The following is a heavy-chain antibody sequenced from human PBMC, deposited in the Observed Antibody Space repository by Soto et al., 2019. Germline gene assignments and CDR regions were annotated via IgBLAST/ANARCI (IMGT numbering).Heavy chain of an antibody. CDR1: GGTFSSYA. CDR2: IIPIFGTA. D-gene: IGHD5-18*01. V-gene: IGHV1-69*13. J-gene: IGHJ4*02. Sequence: ASVKVSCKASGGTFSSYAISWVRQAPGQGLEWMGGIIPIFGTANYAQKFQGRVTITADESTSTAYMELSSLRSEDTAVYYCARDDHRGYSYGFSFDYWGQGTLVTVSS. CDR3: ARDDHRGYSYGFSFDY.